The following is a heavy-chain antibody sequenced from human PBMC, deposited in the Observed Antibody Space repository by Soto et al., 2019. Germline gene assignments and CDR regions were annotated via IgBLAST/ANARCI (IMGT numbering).Heavy chain of an antibody. CDR3: ARGSSTVRGVTITVTNFDY. D-gene: IGHD3-10*01. Sequence: QVHLVESGGGLVKPGGSLRISWAASGFNFNDYYMNWIRQTPGNGLEWISCISSSSSDTKYADSVKGRFTISRDNANTSLYLQMHSLRAADTAVYFCARGSSTVRGVTITVTNFDYWGQGTLVTVSS. CDR2: ISSSSSDT. V-gene: IGHV3-11*06. J-gene: IGHJ4*02. CDR1: GFNFNDYY.